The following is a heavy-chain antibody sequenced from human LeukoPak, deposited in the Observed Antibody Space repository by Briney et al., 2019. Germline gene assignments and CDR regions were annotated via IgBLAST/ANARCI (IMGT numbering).Heavy chain of an antibody. Sequence: GRSLRLSCAASGFTFNSYGIYWVRQAPGKGLEWVAVIWHDGSNKYYADSVKGRFTISRDNSKNTVYLQMNSLRVDDTAVYYCARGARDCDWLSLTPGWFDPWGQGTLVTVSS. CDR2: IWHDGSNK. D-gene: IGHD3-9*01. J-gene: IGHJ5*02. CDR3: ARGARDCDWLSLTPGWFDP. CDR1: GFTFNSYG. V-gene: IGHV3-33*01.